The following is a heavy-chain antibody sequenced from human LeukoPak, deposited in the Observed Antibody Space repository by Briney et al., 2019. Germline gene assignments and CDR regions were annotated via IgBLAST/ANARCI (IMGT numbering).Heavy chain of an antibody. J-gene: IGHJ4*02. CDR3: ARSRDFDY. V-gene: IGHV3-30-3*01. CDR1: GFTFSSYA. D-gene: IGHD6-6*01. CDR2: ISYDGSNK. Sequence: GGSLRLSCAASGFTFSSYAMHWVSQAPGKGLEWVAVISYDGSNKYYADSVKGRFTISRDNSKNTLYLQMNSLRAEDTAVYYCARSRDFDYWGQGTLVTVSS.